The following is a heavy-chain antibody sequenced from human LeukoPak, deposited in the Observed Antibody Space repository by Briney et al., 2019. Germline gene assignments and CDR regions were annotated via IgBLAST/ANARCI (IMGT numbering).Heavy chain of an antibody. Sequence: ASVKVSCKASGYTFTSYDINWVRQATGQGLEWMGWMNPNSGNTGYAQKFQGRVTITRNTSISTAYMELSSLRSEDTAVYYCARGHNWNDVDFDYWGQGTLVTVSS. CDR2: MNPNSGNT. CDR3: ARGHNWNDVDFDY. CDR1: GYTFTSYD. V-gene: IGHV1-8*03. J-gene: IGHJ4*02. D-gene: IGHD1-20*01.